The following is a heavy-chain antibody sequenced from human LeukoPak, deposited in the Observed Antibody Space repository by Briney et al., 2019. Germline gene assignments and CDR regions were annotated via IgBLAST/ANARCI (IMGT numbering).Heavy chain of an antibody. CDR2: IDIDGSST. J-gene: IGHJ5*02. CDR3: ARDRPHNWFDP. V-gene: IGHV3-74*01. CDR1: GFTFSSYW. Sequence: PGGSLRLSCAASGFTFSSYWMHWVRQAPGMGLVWVSRIDIDGSSTTYADSVEGRFTISRDNAKNTLYLQMNNLRAEDTAVYYCARDRPHNWFDPWGQGTLVTVSS.